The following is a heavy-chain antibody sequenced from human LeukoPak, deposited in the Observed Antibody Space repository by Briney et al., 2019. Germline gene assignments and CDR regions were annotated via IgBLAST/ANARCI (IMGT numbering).Heavy chain of an antibody. D-gene: IGHD3-16*01. CDR3: VREFGKIDGGT. J-gene: IGHJ5*02. CDR2: INSEGSIT. CDR1: GFTFSSYW. Sequence: GGSLRLSCAASGFTFSSYWMHWVRQAPGKGLVWVSLINSEGSITSYADSVKGRFTISRDNAKNTLFLQMNSLRAEDTAVYYCVREFGKIDGGTWGQGTLATVSS. V-gene: IGHV3-74*01.